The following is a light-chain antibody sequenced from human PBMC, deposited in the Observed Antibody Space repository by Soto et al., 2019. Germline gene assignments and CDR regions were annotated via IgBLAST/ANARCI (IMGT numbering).Light chain of an antibody. CDR1: QSVNNNY. Sequence: ESVLTQSPGTLSLSPGERATLSCRASQSVNNNYLAWYQQRPGQAPRLLIYGASSRATGIPDRFRGSGSGTDITLTISRLEPEDFAVYYCQQYGTTPWTFGQGTNVEFK. CDR2: GAS. J-gene: IGKJ1*01. CDR3: QQYGTTPWT. V-gene: IGKV3-20*01.